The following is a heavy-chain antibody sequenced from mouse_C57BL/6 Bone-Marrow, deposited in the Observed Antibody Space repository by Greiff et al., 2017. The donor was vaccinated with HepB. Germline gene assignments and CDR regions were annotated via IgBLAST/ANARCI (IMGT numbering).Heavy chain of an antibody. V-gene: IGHV2-2*01. D-gene: IGHD1-1*01. J-gene: IGHJ1*03. CDR2: IWSGGST. CDR1: GFSLTSYG. CDR3: ARNGGTTTVVSYWYFDV. Sequence: VQLVESGPGLVQPSQSLSITCTVSGFSLTSYGVHWVRQSPGKGLEWLGVIWSGGSTDYNAAFISRLSISKDNSKSQVFFKMNSLQADDTAIYYCARNGGTTTVVSYWYFDVWGTGTTVTVSS.